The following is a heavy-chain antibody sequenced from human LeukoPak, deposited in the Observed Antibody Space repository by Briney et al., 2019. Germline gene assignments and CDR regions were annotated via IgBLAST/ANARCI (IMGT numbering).Heavy chain of an antibody. V-gene: IGHV3-23*01. D-gene: IGHD3-9*01. CDR3: AKWGDYDVLTGYYVSDY. CDR1: GFTCSNYA. J-gene: IGHJ4*02. Sequence: PGASLRLSCAASGFTCSNYAMSWVRQGPGKGLEWVSAITGGGSGIYYADSMKSRFTISRDNSKNTLYLQINGLRAEDTAVYYCAKWGDYDVLTGYYVSDYWGQGTLVTVSS. CDR2: ITGGGSGI.